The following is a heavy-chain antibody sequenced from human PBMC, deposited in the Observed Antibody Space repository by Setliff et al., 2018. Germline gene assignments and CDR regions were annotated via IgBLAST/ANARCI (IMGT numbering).Heavy chain of an antibody. CDR2: IYYSGST. CDR3: ARVTGFLYMDV. Sequence: PSETLSLTCSVSGYSIITGYYWGWIRQPPGKGLEWIGSIYYSGSTYYNPSLKSRVTISIDTSKNQFSLKLSSVTAADTAVYYCARVTGFLYMDVWGKGTTVTVSS. CDR1: GYSIITGYY. J-gene: IGHJ6*03. V-gene: IGHV4-38-2*02. D-gene: IGHD3-3*01.